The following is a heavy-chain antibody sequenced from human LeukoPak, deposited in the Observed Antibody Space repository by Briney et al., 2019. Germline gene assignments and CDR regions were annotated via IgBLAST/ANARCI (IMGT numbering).Heavy chain of an antibody. J-gene: IGHJ4*02. V-gene: IGHV3-53*01. CDR1: RVTFSSNY. CDR3: AIYTAMGH. CDR2: NYSAGST. Sequence: GGSLTLTCPASRVTFSSNYMSWVRQAPGKGLEWVSVNYSAGSTNYADSVKGRFTISRDNSMNTLYLQMNSLRAEDTAVYYCAIYTAMGHWGQGTLVTVSS. D-gene: IGHD5-18*01.